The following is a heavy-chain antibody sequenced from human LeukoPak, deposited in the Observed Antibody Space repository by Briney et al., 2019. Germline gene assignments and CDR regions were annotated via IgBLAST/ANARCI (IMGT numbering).Heavy chain of an antibody. CDR1: GASISSHY. CDR2: ISYSGTT. D-gene: IGHD1-7*01. Sequence: SETLSLTCTVSGASISSHYWSWIRQPPGKGLEWIGYISYSGTTKYNASLKSRVTISADTSKSHFSLNLSSVTAADTAVYYCARELEIRSEGSFDFWGQGTLVTVSS. CDR3: ARELEIRSEGSFDF. V-gene: IGHV4-59*11. J-gene: IGHJ4*02.